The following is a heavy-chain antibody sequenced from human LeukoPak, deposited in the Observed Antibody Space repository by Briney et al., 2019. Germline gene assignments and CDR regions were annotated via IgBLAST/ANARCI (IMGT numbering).Heavy chain of an antibody. D-gene: IGHD5-18*01. CDR2: LSGSGRDT. J-gene: IGHJ6*03. Sequence: GGSLRLSCTASTFNLSRFAMTWVRHAPGKGLEWVSALSGSGRDTYYADSVKGRFTISRDSSKSTLYLRMNSLRVEDTAVYYCAKVRPGYSHYFYFMDVWAEGITVTVSS. V-gene: IGHV3-23*01. CDR1: TFNLSRFA. CDR3: AKVRPGYSHYFYFMDV.